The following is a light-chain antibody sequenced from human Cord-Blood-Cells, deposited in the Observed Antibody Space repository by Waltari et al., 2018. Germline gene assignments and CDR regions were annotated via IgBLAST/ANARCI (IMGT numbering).Light chain of an antibody. V-gene: IGKV1-5*03. CDR3: QQYNSYAPWT. CDR1: QSISSW. Sequence: DIQMTQSPSTLSASVGARVTITCRASQSISSWLAWYQQKPGKATKLLIYKASSLESGVPSRFSGSGSGTEFTLTISSLQPDDFATYYCQQYNSYAPWTFGQGTKVEIK. J-gene: IGKJ1*01. CDR2: KAS.